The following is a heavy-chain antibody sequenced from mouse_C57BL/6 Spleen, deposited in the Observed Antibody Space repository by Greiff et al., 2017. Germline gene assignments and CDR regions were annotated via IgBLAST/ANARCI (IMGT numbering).Heavy chain of an antibody. CDR1: GYTFTSYW. J-gene: IGHJ3*01. CDR3: ARGDYDYDWFAY. Sequence: QVQLQQPGAELVMPGASVKLSCKASGYTFTSYWMHWVKQRPGQGLEWIGEIDPSDSYTNYNQKVKGKSTLTVDKSSSTAYIQLSSLTSEDSAVYYCARGDYDYDWFAYGGQGTLVTVSA. D-gene: IGHD2-4*01. V-gene: IGHV1-69*01. CDR2: IDPSDSYT.